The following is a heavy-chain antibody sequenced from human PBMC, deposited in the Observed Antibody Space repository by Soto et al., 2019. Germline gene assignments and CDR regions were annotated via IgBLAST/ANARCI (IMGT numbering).Heavy chain of an antibody. J-gene: IGHJ4*02. CDR3: AKGIAVAGVLDY. D-gene: IGHD6-19*01. CDR1: GFTFSSYA. CDR2: ISGSGGST. Sequence: GGSLRLSCAASGFTFSSYAMSWVRQAPGKGLEWVSAISGSGGSTYYADSVKGRFTISRDNSKNTLYLQVNSLRAEDTAVYYCAKGIAVAGVLDYWGQGTLVTVSS. V-gene: IGHV3-23*01.